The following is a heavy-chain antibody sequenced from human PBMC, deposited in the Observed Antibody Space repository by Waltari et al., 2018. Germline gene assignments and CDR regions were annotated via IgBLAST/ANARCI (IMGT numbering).Heavy chain of an antibody. CDR1: GYTFTSYD. CDR3: AIAAVADAFDI. CDR2: MNPNSGNT. V-gene: IGHV1-8*01. D-gene: IGHD6-19*01. J-gene: IGHJ3*02. Sequence: QVQLVQSGAEVKKPGASVQVSCRASGYTFTSYDINWGRQATGQGLEWMGWMNPNSGNTDYAQKFQGRVTITADTSTDTAYMELSSLRSEDTAVYYCAIAAVADAFDIWGQGTMVTVSS.